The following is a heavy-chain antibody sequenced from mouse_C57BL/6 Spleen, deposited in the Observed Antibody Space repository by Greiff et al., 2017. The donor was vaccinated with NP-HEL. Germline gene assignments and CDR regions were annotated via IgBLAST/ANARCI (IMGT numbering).Heavy chain of an antibody. CDR2: ISYDGSN. Sequence: ESGPGLVKPSQSLSLTCSVTGYSITSGYYWNWIRQFPGNKLEWMGYISYDGSNNYNPSLKNRISITRDTSKNQFFLKLNSVTTEDTATYDCARDKEGYDYDRDYAMDYWGQGTSVTVSS. CDR3: ARDKEGYDYDRDYAMDY. CDR1: GYSITSGYY. D-gene: IGHD2-4*01. J-gene: IGHJ4*01. V-gene: IGHV3-6*01.